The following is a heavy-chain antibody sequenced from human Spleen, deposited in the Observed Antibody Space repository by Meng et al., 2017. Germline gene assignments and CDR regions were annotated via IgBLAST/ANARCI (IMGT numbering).Heavy chain of an antibody. CDR1: GYTFTVYY. V-gene: IGHV1-2*06. CDR2: INPNSGDT. D-gene: IGHD2-15*01. Sequence: QVQLLQSGAEVPKHGASVRVSCKASGYTFTVYYLHWVRQAPGQGLEWMGRINPNSGDTIYAQKFQGRVTMTRDTSISTAYMELGSLRSDDTAVYCCARAAVSGTFDYWGQGTLVTVSS. J-gene: IGHJ4*02. CDR3: ARAAVSGTFDY.